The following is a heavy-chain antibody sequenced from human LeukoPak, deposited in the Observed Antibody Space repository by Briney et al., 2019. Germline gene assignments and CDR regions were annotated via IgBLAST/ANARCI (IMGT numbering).Heavy chain of an antibody. Sequence: PSETLSLTCAVSGGSISSSNWWSWIRQPPGKGLEWIGYIYYSGSTYYNPSLKSRVTISVDTSKNQFSLKLSSVTAADTAVYYCARVLGYDAFDIWGQGTMVTVSS. CDR2: IYYSGST. J-gene: IGHJ3*02. V-gene: IGHV4-30-4*01. D-gene: IGHD3-3*02. CDR1: GGSISSSNW. CDR3: ARVLGYDAFDI.